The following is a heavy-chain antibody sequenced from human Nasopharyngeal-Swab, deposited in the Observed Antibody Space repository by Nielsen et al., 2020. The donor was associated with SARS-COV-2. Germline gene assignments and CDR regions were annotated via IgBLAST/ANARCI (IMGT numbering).Heavy chain of an antibody. CDR3: ARDPASYGYFDY. CDR1: GFTFSSYE. J-gene: IGHJ4*02. V-gene: IGHV3-48*03. CDR2: ISSSGSTI. D-gene: IGHD5-18*01. Sequence: SLIISCAASGFTFSSYEMNWVRQAPGKGLEWVSYISSSGSTIYSADSVKGRFTISRDNAKNSLYLQMNSLRAEDTAVYYCARDPASYGYFDYWGQETLVTVSS.